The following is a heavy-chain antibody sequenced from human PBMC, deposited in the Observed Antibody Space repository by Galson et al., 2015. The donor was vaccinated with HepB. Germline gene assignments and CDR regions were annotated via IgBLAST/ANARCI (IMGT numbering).Heavy chain of an antibody. CDR1: GYTFTGYY. CDR3: ARVGISGSYLLDY. D-gene: IGHD1-26*01. CDR2: INPNSGGT. V-gene: IGHV1-2*02. Sequence: SCKASGYTFTGYYMHWVRQAPGQGLEWMGWINPNSGGTNYAQKFQGRVTMTRDTSISTAYMELSRLRSDDTAVYYCARVGISGSYLLDYWGQGTLVTVSS. J-gene: IGHJ4*02.